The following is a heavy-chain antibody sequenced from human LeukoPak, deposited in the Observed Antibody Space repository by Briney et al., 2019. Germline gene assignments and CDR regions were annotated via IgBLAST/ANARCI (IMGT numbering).Heavy chain of an antibody. Sequence: GGSLRLSCAASGFTFSSYSMNWVRQAPGKGLEWVSSISSSSSYIYYADSVKGRFTISRDNAKNSLYLQMNSLRAEDTAVYYCAKDIQWLVPPAPFDIWGQGTMVTVSS. CDR3: AKDIQWLVPPAPFDI. CDR2: ISSSSSYI. V-gene: IGHV3-21*04. J-gene: IGHJ3*02. CDR1: GFTFSSYS. D-gene: IGHD6-19*01.